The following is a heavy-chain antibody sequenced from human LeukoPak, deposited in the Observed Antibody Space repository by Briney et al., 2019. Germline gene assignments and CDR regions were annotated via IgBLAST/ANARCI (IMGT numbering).Heavy chain of an antibody. CDR2: IWNDGGQK. CDR1: GFTFIRHG. Sequence: GGSLRLSCATSGFTFIRHGMHWVRQAPGKGLEWVAVIWNDGGQKYYADSVKGPFTISRDNSKNTLYLQMNSLRDEDTAVYYCARPGERWDNWYFDLWGRGTLVTVSS. CDR3: ARPGERWDNWYFDL. V-gene: IGHV3-33*01. D-gene: IGHD7-27*01. J-gene: IGHJ2*01.